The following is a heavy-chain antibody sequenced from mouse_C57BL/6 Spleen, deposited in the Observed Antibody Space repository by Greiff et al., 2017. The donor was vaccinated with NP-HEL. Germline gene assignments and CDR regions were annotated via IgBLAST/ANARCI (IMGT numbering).Heavy chain of an antibody. CDR1: GYTFTSYT. V-gene: IGHV1-4*01. CDR2: INPSSGYT. CDR3: ARGDYDYDDPPFAY. Sequence: VHLVESGAELARPGASVKMSCKASGYTFTSYTMHWVKQRPGQGLEWIGYINPSSGYTKYNQKFKDKATLTADKSSSTAYMQLSSLTSEDSAVYYCARGDYDYDDPPFAYWGQGTLVTVSA. D-gene: IGHD2-4*01. J-gene: IGHJ3*01.